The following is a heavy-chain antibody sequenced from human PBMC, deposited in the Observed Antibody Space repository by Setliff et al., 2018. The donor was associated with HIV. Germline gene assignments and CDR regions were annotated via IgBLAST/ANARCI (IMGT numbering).Heavy chain of an antibody. Sequence: PGGSLRLSCEASGFTFGDYAMHWGRQAPGKGLEWVAGINWNSVSRAYADSVQGRFTISRDNAKNLVYREMNSLRPEDTALYFCAKDYGDGHNWGPFDSWGQGIMVTGSS. CDR3: AKDYGDGHNWGPFDS. J-gene: IGHJ3*02. CDR2: INWNSVSR. D-gene: IGHD1-1*01. V-gene: IGHV3-9*01. CDR1: GFTFGDYA.